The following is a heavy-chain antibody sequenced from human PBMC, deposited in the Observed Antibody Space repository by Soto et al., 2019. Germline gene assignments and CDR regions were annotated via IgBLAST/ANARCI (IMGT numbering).Heavy chain of an antibody. CDR2: IYSGGST. J-gene: IGHJ6*02. V-gene: IGHV3-53*04. CDR3: ARGLQSSSWYNYGMDV. D-gene: IGHD6-13*01. Sequence: EVQLVESGGGLVQPGGSLRLSCAASGFTVSSYYMSWVRQGPGKGLEWVSVIYSGGSTYYADSVKGRFTISRHNSKNTLFLQMNSLRAEDTAVYYRARGLQSSSWYNYGMDVWGQGTTVTVSS. CDR1: GFTVSSYY.